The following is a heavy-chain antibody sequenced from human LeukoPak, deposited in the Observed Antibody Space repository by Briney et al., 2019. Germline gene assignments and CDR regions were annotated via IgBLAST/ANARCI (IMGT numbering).Heavy chain of an antibody. J-gene: IGHJ4*02. Sequence: GSSVKVSCKASGGTFSSYAISWVRQAPGQGLEWMGRIIPILGIANYAQKFQGRVTITADKSTSTAYMELSSLRSEDTAVYYCARESGGAYSSSSGGGYFDYWGQGTLVTVSS. V-gene: IGHV1-69*04. D-gene: IGHD6-13*01. CDR3: ARESGGAYSSSSGGGYFDY. CDR1: GGTFSSYA. CDR2: IIPILGIA.